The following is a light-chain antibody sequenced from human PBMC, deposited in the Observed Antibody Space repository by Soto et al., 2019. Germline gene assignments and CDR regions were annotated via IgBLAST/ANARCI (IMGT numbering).Light chain of an antibody. J-gene: IGLJ1*01. CDR1: NSDVGGYNF. CDR3: SSYTRSSMQYV. Sequence: QSALTQPASVSGSPGQSITISCTGTNSDVGGYNFVSWYQQHPGKAPKLMIYDVSNRPSGVSNRFSGSKSGNTASLNISGLQAEDEAAYYCSSYTRSSMQYVFGIGTKLT. CDR2: DVS. V-gene: IGLV2-14*01.